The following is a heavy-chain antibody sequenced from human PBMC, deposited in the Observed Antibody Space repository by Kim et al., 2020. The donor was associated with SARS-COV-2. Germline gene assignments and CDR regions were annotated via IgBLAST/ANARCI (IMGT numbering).Heavy chain of an antibody. CDR1: GYTFTNYA. Sequence: ASVKVSCKASGYTFTNYAIHWVRQAPGQRLEWMGWINAGKGNTKCSQKFQGRVTITRDTSARTAYMELSSLTSEDTAVYYCARGIQLAGNDYWGQGTQVTVSS. V-gene: IGHV1-3*01. J-gene: IGHJ4*02. D-gene: IGHD6-13*01. CDR2: INAGKGNT. CDR3: ARGIQLAGNDY.